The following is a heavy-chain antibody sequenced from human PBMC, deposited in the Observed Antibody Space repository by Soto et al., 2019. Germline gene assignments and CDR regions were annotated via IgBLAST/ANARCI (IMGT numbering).Heavy chain of an antibody. CDR3: ARDGKNRYGFGDYYYYGMDV. J-gene: IGHJ6*02. CDR2: IIPILGIA. CDR1: GGTFSSYT. V-gene: IGHV1-69*08. Sequence: QVQLVQSGAEVKKPGSSVKVSCKASGGTFSSYTISWVRQAPGQGLEWMGRIIPILGIANYAQKFQGRVTITADKSTSTAYMELSSLRSEDTAVYYCARDGKNRYGFGDYYYYGMDVWGQGTTVTVSS. D-gene: IGHD5-18*01.